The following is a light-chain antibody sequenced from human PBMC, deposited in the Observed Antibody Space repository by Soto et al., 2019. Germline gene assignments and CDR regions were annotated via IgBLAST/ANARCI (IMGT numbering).Light chain of an antibody. CDR2: EVI. V-gene: IGLV2-14*01. CDR3: ISYSSSSIDYV. J-gene: IGLJ1*01. CDR1: TSDVGGHNY. Sequence: QSALTQPASVSGSPGQSITISCTGTTSDVGGHNYVSWYQQYPDKAPKLMVYEVINRPSGVSNRFSGSKSGNTASLTISGLQAEDEADYYCISYSSSSIDYVFGTGTKVTVL.